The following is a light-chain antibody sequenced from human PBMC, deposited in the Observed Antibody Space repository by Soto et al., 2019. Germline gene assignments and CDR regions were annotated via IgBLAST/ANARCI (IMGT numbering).Light chain of an antibody. CDR1: QSVSSN. Sequence: SPSPPAFSSGERATLPCRASQSVSSNLAWYQQKPGQAPRLLIYGASNRATGIPARFSGSGSATDFTLTISSLQSEDFAVYYCQQHNNWPKTFGPGIKVDI. CDR3: QQHNNWPKT. V-gene: IGKV3D-15*01. CDR2: GAS. J-gene: IGKJ3*01.